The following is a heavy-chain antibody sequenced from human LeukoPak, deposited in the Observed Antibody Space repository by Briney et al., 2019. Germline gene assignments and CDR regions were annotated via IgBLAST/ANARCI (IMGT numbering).Heavy chain of an antibody. V-gene: IGHV3-9*01. Sequence: GGSLRLSCAASGFTFSSYVMHWVRQAPGKGLEWVSGISWNSGSIGYADSVKGRFTISRDNAKNSLYLQMNSLRAEDTALYYCAKDRLAAAVMYYFDYWGQGTLVTVSS. J-gene: IGHJ4*02. D-gene: IGHD6-13*01. CDR3: AKDRLAAAVMYYFDY. CDR2: ISWNSGSI. CDR1: GFTFSSYV.